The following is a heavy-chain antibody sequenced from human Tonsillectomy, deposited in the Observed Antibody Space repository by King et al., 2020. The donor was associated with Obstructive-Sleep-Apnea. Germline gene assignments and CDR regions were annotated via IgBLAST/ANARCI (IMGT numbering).Heavy chain of an antibody. J-gene: IGHJ4*02. CDR2: IYYSGIT. CDR1: GGSISSYY. CDR3: ARDLGTYYFDY. D-gene: IGHD1-1*01. Sequence: LQLQESGPGLVKPSETLSLTCTVSGGSISSYYWSWIRQPPGKGLEWIGYIYYSGITNYIPSLKSRVTISVDTSKNQFSLKRSSVTAADTAVYYCARDLGTYYFDYWGQGTLVTVSS. V-gene: IGHV4-59*01.